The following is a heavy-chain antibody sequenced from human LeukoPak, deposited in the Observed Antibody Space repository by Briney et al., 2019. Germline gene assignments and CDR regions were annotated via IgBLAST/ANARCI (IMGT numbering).Heavy chain of an antibody. D-gene: IGHD1-7*01. CDR3: ARYTFGTYFDY. J-gene: IGHJ4*02. Sequence: GSLRLSCAASGFTFSDYSMNWVRQAPGKGLEWVSSISSSSSYKYHADSVKGRFTISRDNSKNTLYLQMNSLRAEDTAVYYCARYTFGTYFDYWGQGTLVTVSS. CDR2: ISSSSSYK. CDR1: GFTFSDYS. V-gene: IGHV3-21*04.